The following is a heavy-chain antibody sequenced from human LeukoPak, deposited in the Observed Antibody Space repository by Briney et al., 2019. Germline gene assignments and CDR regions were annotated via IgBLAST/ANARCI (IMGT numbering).Heavy chain of an antibody. CDR1: GYTLTELS. D-gene: IGHD2-2*01. V-gene: IGHV1-24*01. Sequence: ASVKVSCKVSGYTLTELSMQWVRQAPGKGLEWMGGFDPEDGETIYAQKFQGRVTMTEDTSTDTAYMELSSLRSEDTAVYYRATVCTSCYFRWFDPWGQGTLVTVSS. CDR3: ATVCTSCYFRWFDP. CDR2: FDPEDGET. J-gene: IGHJ5*02.